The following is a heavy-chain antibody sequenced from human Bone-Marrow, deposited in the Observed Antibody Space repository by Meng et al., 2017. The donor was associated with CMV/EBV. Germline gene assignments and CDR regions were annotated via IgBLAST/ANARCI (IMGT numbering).Heavy chain of an antibody. V-gene: IGHV3-73*01. CDR1: GFMFSGSV. CDR3: ARQTNIRSQLVGGYYYYAVDV. J-gene: IGHJ6*02. CDR2: IRSKANSYAT. Sequence: GGSLRLSCAASGFMFSGSVIHWVRQASGKGLEWVGRIRSKANSYATTYGVSVTGRFIISRDDSQNTAYLQMNSLKTEDTAVYYCARQTNIRSQLVGGYYYYAVDVWGQGTTVTVS. D-gene: IGHD3-10*01.